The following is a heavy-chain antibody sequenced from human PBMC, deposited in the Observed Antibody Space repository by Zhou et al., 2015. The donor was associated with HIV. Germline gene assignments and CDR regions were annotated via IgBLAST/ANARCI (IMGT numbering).Heavy chain of an antibody. CDR2: IIPIFGTA. J-gene: IGHJ2*01. D-gene: IGHD5-12*01. CDR1: GGTFSSYA. CDR3: ARSPLSDIVATAANWYFDL. Sequence: QVQLVQSGAEVKKPGSSVKVSCKASGGTFSSYAISWVRQAPGQGLEWMGGIIPIFGTANYAQKFQGRVTITADESTSTAYMELSSLRSEDTAVYYCARSPLSDIVATAANWYFDLWGRGTLVTVSS. V-gene: IGHV1-69*01.